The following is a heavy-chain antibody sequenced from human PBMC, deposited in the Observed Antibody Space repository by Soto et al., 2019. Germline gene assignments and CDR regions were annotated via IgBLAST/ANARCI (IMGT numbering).Heavy chain of an antibody. J-gene: IGHJ3*02. Sequence: PSETLSLTCTVSGGSISSYYWSWIRQPPGKGLEWIGYIYYSGSTNYNPSLKSRVTISVDTSKNQFSLKLSSVTAADTAVYYCARVKLGRPQWITMVRGDPSSGAFDIWGRGTMVTVS. V-gene: IGHV4-59*01. CDR3: ARVKLGRPQWITMVRGDPSSGAFDI. D-gene: IGHD3-10*01. CDR2: IYYSGST. CDR1: GGSISSYY.